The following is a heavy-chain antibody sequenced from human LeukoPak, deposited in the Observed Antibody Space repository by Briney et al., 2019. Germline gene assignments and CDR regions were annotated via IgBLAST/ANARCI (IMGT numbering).Heavy chain of an antibody. V-gene: IGHV3-23*01. Sequence: GGSLRLSCAASGFMFSGYSMNWVRQAPGKGLEWVSAISGSRTYYTDSVKGRFTISRDNSKNTLYLQMNSLRAEDTAVYYCAKTLTGGSSFDYWGQGTLVTVSS. J-gene: IGHJ4*02. CDR1: GFMFSGYS. D-gene: IGHD3-9*01. CDR2: ISGSRT. CDR3: AKTLTGGSSFDY.